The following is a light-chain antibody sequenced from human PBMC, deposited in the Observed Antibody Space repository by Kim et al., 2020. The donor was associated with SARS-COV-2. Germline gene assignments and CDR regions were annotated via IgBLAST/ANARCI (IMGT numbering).Light chain of an antibody. CDR2: QDS. Sequence: SYELTQPPSVSVSPGQTASITCSGDKLGDKYACWYQQKPGQSPVLVIYQDSKRPSGIPERFSGSNSGNTATLTISGTQAMDEAVYYCQAWDSSTHVVFGGGPKLT. V-gene: IGLV3-1*01. CDR1: KLGDKY. CDR3: QAWDSSTHVV. J-gene: IGLJ2*01.